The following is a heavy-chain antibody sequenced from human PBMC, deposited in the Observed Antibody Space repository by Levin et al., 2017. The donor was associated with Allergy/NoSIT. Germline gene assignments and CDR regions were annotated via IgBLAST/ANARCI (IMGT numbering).Heavy chain of an antibody. CDR3: ARNLGYTVTTPYDAFDI. J-gene: IGHJ3*02. CDR1: GYSFTSYW. V-gene: IGHV5-51*01. D-gene: IGHD4-17*01. CDR2: IYPGDSDT. Sequence: HGESLKISCKGSGYSFTSYWIGWVRQMPGKGLEWMGIIYPGDSDTRYSPSFQGQVTISADKSISTAYLQWSSLKASDTAMYYCARNLGYTVTTPYDAFDIWGQGTMVTVSS.